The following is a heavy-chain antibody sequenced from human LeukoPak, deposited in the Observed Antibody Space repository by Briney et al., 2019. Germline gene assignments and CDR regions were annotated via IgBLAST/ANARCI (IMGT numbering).Heavy chain of an antibody. D-gene: IGHD3-22*01. CDR1: GFTFSSYA. V-gene: IGHV3-30-3*01. J-gene: IGHJ3*02. CDR2: ISYDGSNK. Sequence: GGSLRLSCAASGFTFSSYAMHWVRQAPGKGLEWVAVISYDGSNKYYADSVKGRFTISRDNSKNTLYLQMNSLRAVDTAVYYCARAGYDSSGYFESGAFGIWGQGTMVTVSS. CDR3: ARAGYDSSGYFESGAFGI.